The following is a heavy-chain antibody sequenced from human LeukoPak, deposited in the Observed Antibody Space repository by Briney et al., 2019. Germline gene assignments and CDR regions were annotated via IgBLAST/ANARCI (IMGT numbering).Heavy chain of an antibody. CDR3: ATALSGGPSS. CDR1: GFAFSDTW. V-gene: IGHV3-15*01. D-gene: IGHD3-10*02. J-gene: IGHJ4*02. Sequence: PGGSLRLSCAASGFAFSDTWMSWVRQTPEKGLEWVGLIKSYTYGGTTDYAAPVKGRFSISRDDSKNTLYLQLSSLKTEDTAVYYCATALSGGPSSWGRGTLVTVTS. CDR2: IKSYTYGGTT.